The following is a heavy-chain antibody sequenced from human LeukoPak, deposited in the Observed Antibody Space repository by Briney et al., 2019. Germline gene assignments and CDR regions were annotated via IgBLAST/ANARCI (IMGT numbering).Heavy chain of an antibody. V-gene: IGHV3-30*02. Sequence: GGSLRLSCAASGFTFSSYGMHCVRQAPGKGMEWVAFIRYDGSNKYYADSVKGRFTISRDNSKNTLYLQMNSLRAEDTAVYYCAKDGYSSSYDAFDIWGQGTMVTVSS. J-gene: IGHJ3*02. D-gene: IGHD6-13*01. CDR3: AKDGYSSSYDAFDI. CDR1: GFTFSSYG. CDR2: IRYDGSNK.